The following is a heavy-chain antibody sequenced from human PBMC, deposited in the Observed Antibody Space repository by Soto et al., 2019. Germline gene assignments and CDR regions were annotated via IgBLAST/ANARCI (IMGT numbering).Heavy chain of an antibody. CDR1: GGSISSYC. Sequence: QVQLQESGPGLLKPSETLSLTCTVSGGSISSYCWRWIRQPPGKGLEWIGYIFYSGSTNYNPSLKSRVTISVDTSKNQFSLRLNSVTAADTAVYYCARVDNYDSSGYLYYYYGMDVWGQGTTVTVSS. CDR2: IFYSGST. CDR3: ARVDNYDSSGYLYYYYGMDV. V-gene: IGHV4-59*01. D-gene: IGHD3-22*01. J-gene: IGHJ6*02.